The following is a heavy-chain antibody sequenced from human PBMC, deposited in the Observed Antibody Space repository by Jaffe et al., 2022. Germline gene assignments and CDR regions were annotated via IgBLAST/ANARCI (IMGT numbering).Heavy chain of an antibody. D-gene: IGHD6-13*01. CDR3: ARYSSSWLGLIVDAFDI. CDR1: GGSISSGGYS. V-gene: IGHV4-30-2*01. J-gene: IGHJ3*02. CDR2: IYHSGST. Sequence: QLQLQESGSGLVKPSQTLSLTCAVSGGSISSGGYSWSWIRQPPGKGLEWIGYIYHSGSTYYNPSLKSRVTISVDRSKNQFSLKLSSVTAADTAVYYCARYSSSWLGLIVDAFDIWGQGTMVTVSS.